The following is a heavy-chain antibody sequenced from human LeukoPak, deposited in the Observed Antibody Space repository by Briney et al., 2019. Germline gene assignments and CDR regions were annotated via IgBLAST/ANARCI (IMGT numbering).Heavy chain of an antibody. V-gene: IGHV4-30-4*01. J-gene: IGHJ4*02. CDR2: IYYSGST. Sequence: PSETLSLTCTVSGGSISSGGYYWSWIRQSPGEGLEWIGYIYYSGSTYYHPSLKSRVTISLDTSKNQFSLKLSSVTAADTAVYYCDRVTTVTTSFHFDYWGQGTLVTVSS. CDR3: DRVTTVTTSFHFDY. D-gene: IGHD4-17*01. CDR1: GGSISSGGYY.